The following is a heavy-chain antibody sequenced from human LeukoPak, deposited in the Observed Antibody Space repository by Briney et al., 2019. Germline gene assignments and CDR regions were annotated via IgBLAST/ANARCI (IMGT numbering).Heavy chain of an antibody. Sequence: SETLSLTCTVSGGSISSSSYYWGWIRQPPGKGLEWIGSIYYSGGTYYNPSLKSRVTISVDTSKNQFSLKLSSVTAADTAVYYCARTFLGVPIFFDYWGQGTLVTVSS. J-gene: IGHJ4*02. CDR3: ARTFLGVPIFFDY. V-gene: IGHV4-39*01. CDR1: GGSISSSSYY. CDR2: IYYSGGT. D-gene: IGHD3-16*01.